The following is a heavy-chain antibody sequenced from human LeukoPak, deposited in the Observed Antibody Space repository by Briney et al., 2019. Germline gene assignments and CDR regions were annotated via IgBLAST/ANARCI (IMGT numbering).Heavy chain of an antibody. CDR2: INPNSAGT. Sequence: ASVSVSCKASVYTFTDYYIHWVRQAPGQGREGMGWINPNSAGTSYAQKFQGRVTMTRDTPISTAYMELSRLRSDDTALYYCARWGMRTFDIWGQGTMVTV. D-gene: IGHD2-8*01. J-gene: IGHJ3*02. V-gene: IGHV1-2*02. CDR3: ARWGMRTFDI. CDR1: VYTFTDYY.